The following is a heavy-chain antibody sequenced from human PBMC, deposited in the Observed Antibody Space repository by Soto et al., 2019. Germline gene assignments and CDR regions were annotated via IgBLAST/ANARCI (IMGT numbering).Heavy chain of an antibody. D-gene: IGHD6-19*01. CDR3: ARGGGHSRHTVAGTDLFDY. V-gene: IGHV1-8*01. CDR1: GYTFTSYD. J-gene: IGHJ4*02. CDR2: MNPNSGNT. Sequence: ASVKVSCKASGYTFTSYDINWVRQATGQGLEWMGWMNPNSGNTGYAQKFQGRVTMTRNTSISTAYMELSSLRSEDTAVYYCARGGGHSRHTVAGTDLFDYWGQGTLVTVSS.